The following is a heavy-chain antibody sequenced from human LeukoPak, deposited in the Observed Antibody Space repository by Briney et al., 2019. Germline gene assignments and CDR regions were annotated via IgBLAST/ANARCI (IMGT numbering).Heavy chain of an antibody. J-gene: IGHJ5*02. Sequence: EGSLRLSCAASGFTFSSYAMSWVRQAPGKGLEWVSAISGSGGSTYYANSVKGRFTISRDNSKNTLYLQMNSLRAEDTAVYYCAKDLRRNCSGGSCPWGQGTLVTVSS. CDR1: GFTFSSYA. CDR3: AKDLRRNCSGGSCP. V-gene: IGHV3-23*01. D-gene: IGHD2-15*01. CDR2: ISGSGGST.